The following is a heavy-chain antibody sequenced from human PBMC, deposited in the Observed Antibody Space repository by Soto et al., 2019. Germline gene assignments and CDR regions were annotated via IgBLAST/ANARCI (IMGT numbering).Heavy chain of an antibody. D-gene: IGHD3-3*01. J-gene: IGHJ6*02. CDR1: GYTLTELS. CDR3: ATGSRDYDFWSGYQMGQTYYYYGMDV. Sequence: ASVKVSCKVSGYTLTELSMHWVRQAPGKGLEWMGGFDPEDGETIYAQKFQGRATMTEDTSTDTAYMELSSLRSEDTAVYYCATGSRDYDFWSGYQMGQTYYYYGMDVWGQGTTVTAP. CDR2: FDPEDGET. V-gene: IGHV1-24*01.